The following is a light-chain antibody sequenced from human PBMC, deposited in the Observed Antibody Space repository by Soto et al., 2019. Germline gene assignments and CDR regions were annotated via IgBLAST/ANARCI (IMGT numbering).Light chain of an antibody. Sequence: DIQMTQSPSSLSASVGDRVTITCRASQSIAGYLNWYQQKPGTAPNLLIFGASSLQSGVPTNFSGSGSGTDFTLTISSLQPEDSATYYCQQYITHPYTFGQGTKVDIK. CDR3: QQYITHPYT. CDR1: QSIAGY. CDR2: GAS. V-gene: IGKV1-39*01. J-gene: IGKJ2*01.